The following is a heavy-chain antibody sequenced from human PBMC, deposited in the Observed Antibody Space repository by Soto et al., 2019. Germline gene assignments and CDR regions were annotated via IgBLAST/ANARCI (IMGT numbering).Heavy chain of an antibody. D-gene: IGHD3-10*01. CDR1: GFTFDDYA. CDR2: ISWNSGSI. CDR3: AKEAITMVRGVISYYGMDV. Sequence: EVQLVESGGGLVQPGRSLRLSCAASGFTFDDYAMHWVRQAPGKGLEWVSGISWNSGSIGYADSVKGRFTISRDNAKNSLYLPMISLSAEDTALYYCAKEAITMVRGVISYYGMDVWGQGTTVTVSS. V-gene: IGHV3-9*01. J-gene: IGHJ6*02.